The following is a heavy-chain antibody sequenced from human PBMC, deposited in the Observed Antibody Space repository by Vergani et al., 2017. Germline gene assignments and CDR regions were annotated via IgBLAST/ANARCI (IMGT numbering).Heavy chain of an antibody. Sequence: QVQLQQWGGGLLKPSETLSLTCVVNGWSFTSYHWTWIRQSPGEGLEWVGDIDHTGRPDYNPSLMSRLTMLVDKSRNQFSLTLNSLTATDTAIYFCARVNTDTNGHLYYYYYMDVWGQGTAVTVS. CDR2: IDHTGRP. J-gene: IGHJ6*03. D-gene: IGHD4-11*01. CDR1: GWSFTSYH. CDR3: ARVNTDTNGHLYYYYYMDV. V-gene: IGHV4-34*01.